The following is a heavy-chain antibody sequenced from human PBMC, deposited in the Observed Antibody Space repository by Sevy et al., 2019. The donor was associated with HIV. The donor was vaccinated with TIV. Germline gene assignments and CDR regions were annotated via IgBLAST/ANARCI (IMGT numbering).Heavy chain of an antibody. V-gene: IGHV4-59*01. CDR1: GGSISSYY. D-gene: IGHD3-10*01. Sequence: SETLSLTCTVSGGSISSYYWSWIRQPPGKGLEWIGYIYYSGSTNYNPSLKSRVTISVDTSKNQFSLKLSSVTAADTAVYYCARDRMVYDHAFDIWGQGTMVTVSS. CDR2: IYYSGST. CDR3: ARDRMVYDHAFDI. J-gene: IGHJ3*02.